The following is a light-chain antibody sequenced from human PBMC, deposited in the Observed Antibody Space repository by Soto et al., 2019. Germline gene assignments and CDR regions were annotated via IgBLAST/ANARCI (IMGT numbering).Light chain of an antibody. Sequence: DIVMTQSPLSLPVTPGEPASISCRASQSLLHSNGYNYLDWYLQKPGQSPQLLIYLGSNRASGVPDRFSGSGSGTDFTMKISRVEAEDVGVYYCMQALQHPLTFGGGTKVDIK. CDR2: LGS. CDR3: MQALQHPLT. CDR1: QSLLHSNGYNY. J-gene: IGKJ4*01. V-gene: IGKV2-28*01.